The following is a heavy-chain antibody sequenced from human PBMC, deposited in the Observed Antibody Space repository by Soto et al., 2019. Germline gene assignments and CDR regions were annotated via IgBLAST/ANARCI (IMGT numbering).Heavy chain of an antibody. CDR2: ITSDSSTV. Sequence: PGGSLRLSCAASGFSFKTFGMNWVRQAPGKGLEWVSYITSDSSTVHYADSVKGRFSISRDNAKNSLSLQMNTLRVEDTAVYYCARDLGVALATLTLDYWGQGALVTVSS. CDR1: GFSFKTFG. V-gene: IGHV3-48*04. CDR3: ARDLGVALATLTLDY. J-gene: IGHJ4*02. D-gene: IGHD2-15*01.